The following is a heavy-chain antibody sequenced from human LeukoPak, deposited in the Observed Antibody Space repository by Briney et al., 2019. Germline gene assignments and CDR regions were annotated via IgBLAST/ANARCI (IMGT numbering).Heavy chain of an antibody. J-gene: IGHJ3*02. V-gene: IGHV5-51*01. D-gene: IGHD6-13*01. CDR3: ARLYLPYTSAWYGSAFDI. Sequence: GESLKISCKGSGYSFTSYWIAWVRQMPGKGLEWMGILYPGDSDTRYSPFFQGQVTISADRSITTAYLQWSSLKASDTAMYYCARLYLPYTSAWYGSAFDIWGQGTMVTVSS. CDR1: GYSFTSYW. CDR2: LYPGDSDT.